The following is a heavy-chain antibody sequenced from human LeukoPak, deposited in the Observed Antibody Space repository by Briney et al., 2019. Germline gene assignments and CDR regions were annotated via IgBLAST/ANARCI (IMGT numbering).Heavy chain of an antibody. CDR1: GFTFSSYE. D-gene: IGHD6-13*01. V-gene: IGHV3-21*01. Sequence: PGGSLRLSCAASGFTFSSYEMNWVRQAPGKGLEWVSSISSSSSYIYYADSVKGRFTISRDNAKNSLYLQMNSLRAEDTAVYYCARDSSSWYYFDYWGQGTLVTVSS. CDR2: ISSSSSYI. J-gene: IGHJ4*02. CDR3: ARDSSSWYYFDY.